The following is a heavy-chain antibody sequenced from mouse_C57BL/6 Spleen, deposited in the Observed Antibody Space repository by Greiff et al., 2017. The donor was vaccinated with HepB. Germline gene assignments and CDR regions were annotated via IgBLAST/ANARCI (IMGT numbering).Heavy chain of an antibody. J-gene: IGHJ4*01. V-gene: IGHV5-6*02. CDR3: ARRLNYYGSSYDAMVY. D-gene: IGHD1-1*01. CDR1: GFTFSSYG. Sequence: EVNVVESGGDLVKPGGSLKLSCAASGFTFSSYGMSWVRQTPDKRLEWVATISSGGSYTYYPDSVKGRFTISRDNAKNTLYLQMSSLKSEDTAMYYCARRLNYYGSSYDAMVYWGQGTSVTVSS. CDR2: ISSGGSYT.